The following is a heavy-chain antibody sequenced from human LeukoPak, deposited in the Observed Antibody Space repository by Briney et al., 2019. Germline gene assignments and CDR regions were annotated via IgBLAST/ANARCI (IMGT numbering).Heavy chain of an antibody. D-gene: IGHD3-22*01. V-gene: IGHV4-38-2*01. J-gene: IGHJ3*02. Sequence: SETLSLTCAVSGYSISSGYYWGWIRQPPGKGLEWIGSIYHSGSTYYNPSLKSRVTISVDTSKNQFSLKLSSVTAADTAVYYCAAIYDSSGYYAFDIWGQGTMVTVSP. CDR3: AAIYDSSGYYAFDI. CDR1: GYSISSGYY. CDR2: IYHSGST.